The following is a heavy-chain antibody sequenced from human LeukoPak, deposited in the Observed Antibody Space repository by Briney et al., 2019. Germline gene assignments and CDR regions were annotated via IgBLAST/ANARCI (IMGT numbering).Heavy chain of an antibody. CDR2: INPNSGCT. J-gene: IGHJ4*02. CDR3: ARARRYYDSSGYYYVLALGY. CDR1: GYTFTGYY. D-gene: IGHD3-22*01. V-gene: IGHV1-2*02. Sequence: ASVKVSCKASGYTFTGYYMHWVGQAPGQGVEWMGWINPNSGCTNYAQNFHARFTITTDTSITTAYMELSRLRPDDTAVYYCARARRYYDSSGYYYVLALGYWGQGTLVTVSS.